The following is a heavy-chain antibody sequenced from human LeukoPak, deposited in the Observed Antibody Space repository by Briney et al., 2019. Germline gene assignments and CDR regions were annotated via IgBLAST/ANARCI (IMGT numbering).Heavy chain of an antibody. CDR2: IIPIFGTA. V-gene: IGHV1-69*13. J-gene: IGHJ6*04. D-gene: IGHD3-10*01. Sequence: SVNVSCKASGGTFSSYAISWVRQAPGQGLEWMGGIIPIFGTANYAQKFQGRVTITADESTSTAYMELSSLRSEDTAVYYCARSGGKLLWFGELLNVWGKGTTVTVSS. CDR3: ARSGGKLLWFGELLNV. CDR1: GGTFSSYA.